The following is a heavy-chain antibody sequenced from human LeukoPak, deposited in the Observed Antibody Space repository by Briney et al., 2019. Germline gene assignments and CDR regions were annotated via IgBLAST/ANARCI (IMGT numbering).Heavy chain of an antibody. CDR2: IYYSGST. J-gene: IGHJ4*02. Sequence: SETLSLTCTVSGGSISSGGYYWSWIRQHPGKGLERIGYIYYSGSTYYNPSLKSRVTISVDTSKNQFSLKLSSVTAADTAVYYCARGHPYDSSGYYPSPPFDYWGQGTLVTVSS. CDR1: GGSISSGGYY. D-gene: IGHD3-22*01. CDR3: ARGHPYDSSGYYPSPPFDY. V-gene: IGHV4-31*03.